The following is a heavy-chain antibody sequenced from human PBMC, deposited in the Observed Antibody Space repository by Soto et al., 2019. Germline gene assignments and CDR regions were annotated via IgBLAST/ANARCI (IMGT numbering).Heavy chain of an antibody. Sequence: QVQLVEAGGGVVQPGTSLRLSCAVSGFTFSGYGMHWVRQALGKGLEWVAVIWFDGINKNYADSVKGRFTISRDDSKNPLYLQLTRLRAEDTAVYYCTRERDSRRGCAYFDHWGQGALLTISS. CDR3: TRERDSRRGCAYFDH. D-gene: IGHD4-4*01. CDR1: GFTFSGYG. V-gene: IGHV3-33*01. J-gene: IGHJ4*02. CDR2: IWFDGINK.